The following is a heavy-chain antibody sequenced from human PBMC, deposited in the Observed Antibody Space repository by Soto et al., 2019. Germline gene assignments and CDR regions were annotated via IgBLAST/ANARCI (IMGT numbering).Heavy chain of an antibody. D-gene: IGHD3-22*01. CDR3: AKDLTYYYDSSGSV. CDR2: ISGSGGST. Sequence: PGGSLRLSCAASGFTFSSYATSWVRQAPGKGLEWVSAISGSGGSTYYADSVKGRFTISRDNSKNTLYLQMNSLRAEDTAVYYCAKDLTYYYDSSGSVWGQGTTVTVSS. J-gene: IGHJ6*02. CDR1: GFTFSSYA. V-gene: IGHV3-23*01.